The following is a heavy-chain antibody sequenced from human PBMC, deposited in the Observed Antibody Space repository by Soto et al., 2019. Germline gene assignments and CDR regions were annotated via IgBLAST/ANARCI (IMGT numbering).Heavy chain of an antibody. Sequence: SETLSLTCAVSGGSISSSNWWSWVRQPPGKGLEWIGEIYHSGSTNYNPSLKSRVTISVDKSKNQFSLKLSSVTAADTAVYYCARGANYDFWSGYPAYYYYYGMDVWGQGTTVTVSS. J-gene: IGHJ6*02. D-gene: IGHD3-3*01. CDR2: IYHSGST. V-gene: IGHV4-4*02. CDR1: GGSISSSNW. CDR3: ARGANYDFWSGYPAYYYYYGMDV.